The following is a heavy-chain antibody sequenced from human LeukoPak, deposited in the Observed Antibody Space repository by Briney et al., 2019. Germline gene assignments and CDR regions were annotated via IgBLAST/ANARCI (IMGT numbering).Heavy chain of an antibody. CDR3: ARLLYSSGWYYFDY. J-gene: IGHJ4*02. CDR2: IYYSGST. CDR1: GGSISSSSYY. V-gene: IGHV4-39*01. D-gene: IGHD6-19*01. Sequence: PSETLSLTCTVSGGSISSSSYYWGWIRQPPGKGLEWIGSIYYSGSTYYNPSLKSRVTISVDTSKNQFSLKLSSVTAADTAVYYCARLLYSSGWYYFDYWGQGTLVTVSS.